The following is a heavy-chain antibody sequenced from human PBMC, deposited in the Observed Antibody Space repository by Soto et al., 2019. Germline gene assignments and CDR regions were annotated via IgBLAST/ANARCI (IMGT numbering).Heavy chain of an antibody. CDR1: GFTFGGSD. Sequence: GGSLRLSCAASGFTFGGSDIHWVRQASGKGLEWVGRIRTKSNSYATVYVASVKGRFTISRDDSKNTAYLQMNSLKTEDTAVYYCARLRSSGYGGFDPWGQGTLVTVS. V-gene: IGHV3-73*01. CDR2: IRTKSNSYAT. CDR3: ARLRSSGYGGFDP. D-gene: IGHD3-22*01. J-gene: IGHJ5*02.